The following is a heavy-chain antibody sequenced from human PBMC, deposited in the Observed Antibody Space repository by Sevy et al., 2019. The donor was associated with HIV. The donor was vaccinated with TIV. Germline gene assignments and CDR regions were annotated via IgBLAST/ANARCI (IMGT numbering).Heavy chain of an antibody. V-gene: IGHV3-11*01. CDR1: GLNVSDYF. CDR3: ARDLASDSFFSLYFDY. D-gene: IGHD2-8*01. Sequence: GGSLRLSCAASGLNVSDYFMSWTRQAPGKRPEWVSYISSSGTIIYYADSVKGRFTISRDNAKNSLYLQMNSLRAEDTAIYYCARDLASDSFFSLYFDYWGQGTLVTVSS. CDR2: ISSSGTII. J-gene: IGHJ4*02.